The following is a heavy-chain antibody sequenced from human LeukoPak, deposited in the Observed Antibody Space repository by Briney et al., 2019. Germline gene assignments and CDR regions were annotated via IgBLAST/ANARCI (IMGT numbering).Heavy chain of an antibody. J-gene: IGHJ5*02. V-gene: IGHV3-21*01. D-gene: IGHD1-26*01. CDR1: GFTFSSYS. Sequence: GGSLRLSCAASGFTFSSYSMNWVRQAPGKGLEWVSSISSSSSYIYYADSVKGRFTISRDNAKNSLYLQMNSLRAEDTAVYYCARVVGPYNWFDPWGQGTLVTVSS. CDR3: ARVVGPYNWFDP. CDR2: ISSSSSYI.